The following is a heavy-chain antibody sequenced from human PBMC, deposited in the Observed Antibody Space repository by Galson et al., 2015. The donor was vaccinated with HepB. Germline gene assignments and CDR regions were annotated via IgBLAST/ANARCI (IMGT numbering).Heavy chain of an antibody. CDR2: IYYSGST. CDR1: GGSISSYY. J-gene: IGHJ1*01. V-gene: IGHV4-59*01. Sequence: TLSLTCTVSGGSISSYYWSWIRQPPGKGLEWIGYIYYSGSTNYNPSLKSRVTISVDTSKNQFSLKLSSVTAADTAVYYCAREGGSYYSRKYFQYWGQGTLVTVSS. D-gene: IGHD1-26*01. CDR3: AREGGSYYSRKYFQY.